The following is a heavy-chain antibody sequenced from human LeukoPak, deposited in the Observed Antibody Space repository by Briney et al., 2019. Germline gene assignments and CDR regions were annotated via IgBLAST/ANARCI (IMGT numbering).Heavy chain of an antibody. CDR3: ARLSSPGPSSGPDY. Sequence: ASVKVSCKASGYTFTGYYMHWVRQAPGQGLEWMGRINRNSGGTNYAQKFQGRGTMTRDTYISTAYMELSRLRSDDTAVYYCARLSSPGPSSGPDYWGQGTLVTVSS. V-gene: IGHV1-2*06. D-gene: IGHD3-22*01. J-gene: IGHJ4*02. CDR1: GYTFTGYY. CDR2: INRNSGGT.